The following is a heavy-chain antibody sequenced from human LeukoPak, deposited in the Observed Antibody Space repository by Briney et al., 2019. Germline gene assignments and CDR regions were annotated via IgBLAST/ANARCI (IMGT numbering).Heavy chain of an antibody. Sequence: GGSLRLSCAASGFTVSSNYMSWVRQAPGKGLEWVSAISGSGGSTYYADSVKGRFTISRDNSKNTLYLQMNSLRAEDTAVYYCAKDQMTTVPFDYWGQGTLVTVSS. V-gene: IGHV3-23*01. CDR1: GFTVSSNY. J-gene: IGHJ4*02. CDR2: ISGSGGST. CDR3: AKDQMTTVPFDY. D-gene: IGHD4-17*01.